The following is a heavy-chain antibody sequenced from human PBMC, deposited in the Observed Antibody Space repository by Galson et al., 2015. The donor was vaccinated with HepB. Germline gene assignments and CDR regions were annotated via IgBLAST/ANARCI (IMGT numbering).Heavy chain of an antibody. CDR2: IIPIFGIA. J-gene: IGHJ4*02. CDR3: ARNRLGTYYDSSGYLGSDY. D-gene: IGHD3-22*01. Sequence: SCKASGGTFSSYAISWVRQAPGQGLEWMGGIIPIFGIANYAQKFQGRVTITADKSTSTAYMELSSLRSEDTAVYYCARNRLGTYYDSSGYLGSDYWGQGTLVTVSS. V-gene: IGHV1-69*17. CDR1: GGTFSSYA.